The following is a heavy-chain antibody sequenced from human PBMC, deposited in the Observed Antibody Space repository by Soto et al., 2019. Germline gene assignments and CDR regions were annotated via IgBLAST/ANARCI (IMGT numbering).Heavy chain of an antibody. CDR1: GGSFSAYY. CDR3: ARVRTVTAPFYYYYGMDV. Sequence: SETLSLTCAVYGGSFSAYYWSWIRQPPGKGLEWIGEINHSGSTNYNPSLKSRVSISVDTSKNQFSLKLISVTAADTAVYYCARVRTVTAPFYYYYGMDVWGQGTTVTVYS. V-gene: IGHV4-34*01. CDR2: INHSGST. J-gene: IGHJ6*02. D-gene: IGHD2-21*02.